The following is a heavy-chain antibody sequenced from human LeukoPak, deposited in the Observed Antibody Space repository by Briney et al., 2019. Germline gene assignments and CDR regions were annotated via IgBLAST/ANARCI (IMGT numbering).Heavy chain of an antibody. D-gene: IGHD6-6*01. V-gene: IGHV3-23*01. J-gene: IGHJ4*02. CDR1: GFTFSSYA. Sequence: GGSLRLFCAASGFTFSSYAMSWVRQAPGKGLEWVSAISGSGGSTYYADSVKSRFTSSRDNSKNTLYLQMNSLRAEDTAVYYCAKVPGIAARPDYFDYWGQGTLVTVSS. CDR2: ISGSGGST. CDR3: AKVPGIAARPDYFDY.